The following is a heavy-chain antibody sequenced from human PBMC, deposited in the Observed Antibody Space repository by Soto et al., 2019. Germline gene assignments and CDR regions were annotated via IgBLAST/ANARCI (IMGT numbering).Heavy chain of an antibody. D-gene: IGHD2-15*01. CDR2: IYWDDDK. V-gene: IGHV2-5*02. Sequence: QITLKESGPTLVKPTQTLTLTCTFSGFSLSTSGVGVGWIRQPPGKALEWLALIYWDDDKRYSPSLKSRLTITKDTSKNQVVLTMTNMDPVDTATYYCAHRRSYCSGGICYSGFDYWGQGTLVTVSS. CDR3: AHRRSYCSGGICYSGFDY. J-gene: IGHJ4*02. CDR1: GFSLSTSGVG.